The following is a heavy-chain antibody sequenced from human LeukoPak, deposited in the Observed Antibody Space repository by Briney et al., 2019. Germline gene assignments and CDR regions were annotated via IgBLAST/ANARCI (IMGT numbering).Heavy chain of an antibody. CDR2: INNDERVT. D-gene: IGHD2-2*01. CDR1: GFTFSNPR. Sequence: GGSLRHSCAASGFTFSNPRIQWVRPAPGQGLVWVSRINNDERVTTYTNSLKGRFTISRDNPKNLLYLQMNSLRAADTAMYYCVRSRFTTSSFDYWGQGTLVTVSS. V-gene: IGHV3-74*01. J-gene: IGHJ4*02. CDR3: VRSRFTTSSFDY.